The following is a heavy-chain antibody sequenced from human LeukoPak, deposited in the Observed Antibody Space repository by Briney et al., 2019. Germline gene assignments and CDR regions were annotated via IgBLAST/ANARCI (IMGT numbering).Heavy chain of an antibody. CDR2: IYYSGST. CDR1: GGSISSYY. J-gene: IGHJ4*02. D-gene: IGHD5-18*01. CDR3: ARGDTAMPYSHY. V-gene: IGHV4-59*08. Sequence: SETLSLTCTVSGGSISSYYWSWIRQPPGKGLEWIGYIYYSGSTNYNPSLKSRVTISVDTSKNQFSLKLSSVTAADTAVYYCARGDTAMPYSHYWGQGTLVTVSS.